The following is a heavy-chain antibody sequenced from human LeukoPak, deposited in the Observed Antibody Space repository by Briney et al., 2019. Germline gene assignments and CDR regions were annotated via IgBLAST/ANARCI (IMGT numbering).Heavy chain of an antibody. D-gene: IGHD3-16*01. J-gene: IGHJ4*02. CDR1: GGSISSSSYY. CDR3: ARHGDDLYYFDY. CDR2: IYYSGST. Sequence: SETLSLTCTVSGGSISSSSYYWGWIRQPPGKGLEWIGSIYYSGSTYYNPSLKSRVTISVDTSKNQFSLKLSSVTAADTAVYYCARHGDDLYYFDYWGQGTLVTVSS. V-gene: IGHV4-39*01.